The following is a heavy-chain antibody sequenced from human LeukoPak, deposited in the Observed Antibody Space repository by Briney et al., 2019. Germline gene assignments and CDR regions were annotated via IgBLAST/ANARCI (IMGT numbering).Heavy chain of an antibody. CDR2: IKGDGSEK. CDR1: GFTLSGYF. CDR3: ASLYGMDV. V-gene: IGHV3-7*01. J-gene: IGHJ6*02. Sequence: PGGSLRLSCAASGFTLSGYFMSWVRQAPGEGLERVASIKGDGSEKYYVDSVKGRFTISRDNAKNSLYLQMNSLRVEDTAVYYCASLYGMDVWGQGTTVTVSS.